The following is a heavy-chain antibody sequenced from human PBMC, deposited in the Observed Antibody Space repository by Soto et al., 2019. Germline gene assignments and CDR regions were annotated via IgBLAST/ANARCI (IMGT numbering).Heavy chain of an antibody. CDR2: IYWDDDK. CDR1: GFSLSTTGVG. V-gene: IGHV2-5*02. D-gene: IGHD3-10*01. J-gene: IGHJ5*02. Sequence: QITLKESGPTLVKPTQTLTLTCTFSGFSLSTTGVGVGWIRQPPGKALECLALIYWDDDKRYSPSLKSRLTNSTXTXQNPVVLTMTNMDPVDTATYYCAPLPNYYQYTWFDPWGQGTLVTVSS. CDR3: APLPNYYQYTWFDP.